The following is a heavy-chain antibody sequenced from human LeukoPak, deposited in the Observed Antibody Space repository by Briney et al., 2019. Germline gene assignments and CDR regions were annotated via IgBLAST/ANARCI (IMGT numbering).Heavy chain of an antibody. J-gene: IGHJ6*03. Sequence: PSETLSLTCAVYGGSFSGYYWSWIRQPPGKGLEWIGEINHSGSTNYNPSLKSRVTISVDTSKNQFSLKLSSVTAADTAVYYCARGYGSGSFRNPYDYYYYYYMDVWGKGTTVTVSS. V-gene: IGHV4-34*01. D-gene: IGHD3-10*01. CDR2: INHSGST. CDR1: GGSFSGYY. CDR3: ARGYGSGSFRNPYDYYYYYYMDV.